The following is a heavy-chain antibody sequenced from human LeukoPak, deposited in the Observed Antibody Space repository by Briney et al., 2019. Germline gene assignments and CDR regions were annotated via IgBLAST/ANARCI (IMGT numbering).Heavy chain of an antibody. CDR2: IHPGDSHT. CDR3: ARVLYRTSWRYYFDS. D-gene: IGHD6-13*01. CDR1: EYKFTTYW. Sequence: GGALEISCKGSEYKFTTYWLGWVRQRPGEGLEGVGSIHPGDSHTTHRPSFQGQVTMSADRSIPTAYLQWASLKASHTAMYYCARVLYRTSWRYYFDSWGQRTLVTVSS. V-gene: IGHV5-51*01. J-gene: IGHJ4*02.